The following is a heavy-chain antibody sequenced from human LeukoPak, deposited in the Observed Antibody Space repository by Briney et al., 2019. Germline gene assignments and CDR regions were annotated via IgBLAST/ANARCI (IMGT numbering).Heavy chain of an antibody. D-gene: IGHD1-26*01. CDR2: IIPIFVTA. J-gene: IGHJ4*02. CDR3: AREAFVMGATHFDY. V-gene: IGHV1-69*13. Sequence: SVKVSCKASGGTFSSYAISWVRQAPGQGLEWMGRIIPIFVTANYAQKFQGRVTITADESTSTAYMELSSRRSEDTAVYYCAREAFVMGATHFDYWGQGTLVTVSS. CDR1: GGTFSSYA.